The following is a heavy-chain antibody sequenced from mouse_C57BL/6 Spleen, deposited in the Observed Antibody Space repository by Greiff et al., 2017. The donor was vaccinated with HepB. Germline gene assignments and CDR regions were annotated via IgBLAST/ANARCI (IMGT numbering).Heavy chain of an antibody. V-gene: IGHV5-15*01. Sequence: EVMLVESGGGLVQPGGSLKLSCAASGFTFSDYGMAWVRQAPRKGPEWVAFISNLAYSIYYADTVTGRFTISRENAKNTLYLEMSSLRSEDTAMYYCARLDYDYDVYFDVWGTGTTVTVSS. CDR2: ISNLAYSI. CDR1: GFTFSDYG. J-gene: IGHJ1*03. D-gene: IGHD2-4*01. CDR3: ARLDYDYDVYFDV.